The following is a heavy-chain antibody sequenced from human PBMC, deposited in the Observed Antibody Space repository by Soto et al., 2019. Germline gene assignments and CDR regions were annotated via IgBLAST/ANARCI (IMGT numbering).Heavy chain of an antibody. D-gene: IGHD6-19*01. CDR2: IWYDGSNK. V-gene: IGHV3-33*01. J-gene: IGHJ4*02. Sequence: QVQLVESGGGVVQPGRSLRLSCAASGFTFSSYGMHWVRQDPGKGLEWVAVIWYDGSNKYYADSVKGRFTISRDNSKNTLYLKMNRLRVEDTAVYYCARDRYSSGWYDLDYWGQGTLVTVSS. CDR3: ARDRYSSGWYDLDY. CDR1: GFTFSSYG.